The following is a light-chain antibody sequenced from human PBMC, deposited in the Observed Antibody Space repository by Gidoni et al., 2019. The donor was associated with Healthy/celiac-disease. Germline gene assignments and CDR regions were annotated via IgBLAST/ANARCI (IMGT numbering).Light chain of an antibody. J-gene: IGLJ2*01. V-gene: IGLV2-14*01. CDR1: SSDVGGYNS. Sequence: QSALTQPAPVSGSPGQSITISCTGTSSDVGGYNSVSWYQQHPGKAPKLMIYEVSNRPSGVSNRFSGSKSGNTASLTISGLQAEDEADYYCSSYTSSSTLDVVFGGGTKLTV. CDR3: SSYTSSSTLDVV. CDR2: EVS.